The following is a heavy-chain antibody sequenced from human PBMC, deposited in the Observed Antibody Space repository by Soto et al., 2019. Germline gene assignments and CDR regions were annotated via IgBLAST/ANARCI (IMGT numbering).Heavy chain of an antibody. V-gene: IGHV5-51*01. CDR3: ARHWDGVIVDYYYMDV. CDR1: GYSFTSYL. CDR2: IYPGDSDT. D-gene: IGHD3-16*02. J-gene: IGHJ6*03. Sequence: GESLKISCTGSGYSFTSYLIGWVRQMPGKGLEWMGIIYPGDSDTRYSPSFQGQVTISADKSISTAYLQWSSLKASDTAMYYCARHWDGVIVDYYYMDVWGKGTTVTVS.